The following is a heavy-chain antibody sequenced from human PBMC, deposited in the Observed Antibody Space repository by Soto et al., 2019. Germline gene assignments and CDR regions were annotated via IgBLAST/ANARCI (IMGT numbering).Heavy chain of an antibody. Sequence: PSETLSLTFTVSGGSISSSSYYWGWIRQPPGKGLEWIGSIYYSGSTYYNPSLKSRVTISVDTSKNQFSLKLSSVTAADTAVYYCARPHGYNWNYFVGLDDLDVWGKGTTVTVSS. D-gene: IGHD1-7*01. CDR1: GGSISSSSYY. CDR3: ARPHGYNWNYFVGLDDLDV. CDR2: IYYSGST. J-gene: IGHJ6*04. V-gene: IGHV4-39*01.